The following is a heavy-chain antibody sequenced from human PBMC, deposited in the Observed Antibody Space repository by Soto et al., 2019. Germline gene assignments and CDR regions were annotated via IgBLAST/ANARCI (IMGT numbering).Heavy chain of an antibody. CDR2: INHSGST. J-gene: IGHJ4*02. D-gene: IGHD3-10*01. CDR1: GGSFSGYY. CDR3: ARGYYGGSVSLYFDY. Sequence: QVQLQQWGAGLLKPSETLSLICAVYGGSFSGYYWSWIRQPPGKGLEWIGEINHSGSTNYNPSLKSRVTISVDTSKNQFSLKLSSVTAADTAVYYCARGYYGGSVSLYFDYWGQGTLVTVSS. V-gene: IGHV4-34*01.